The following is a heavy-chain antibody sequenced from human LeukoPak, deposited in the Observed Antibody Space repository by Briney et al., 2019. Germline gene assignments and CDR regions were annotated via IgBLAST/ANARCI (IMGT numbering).Heavy chain of an antibody. CDR3: ARDDNVIVATIPQDYYYYGMDV. CDR2: ISSSSSYI. Sequence: GGSLRLSCAASGFTFSSYSMNWVRQAPGKGLEWVSSISSSSSYIYYADSVKGRFTISRDNAKNSLYLQMNSLRAEDTAVYYCARDDNVIVATIPQDYYYYGMDVWGQGTTVTVSS. CDR1: GFTFSSYS. J-gene: IGHJ6*02. V-gene: IGHV3-21*01. D-gene: IGHD5-12*01.